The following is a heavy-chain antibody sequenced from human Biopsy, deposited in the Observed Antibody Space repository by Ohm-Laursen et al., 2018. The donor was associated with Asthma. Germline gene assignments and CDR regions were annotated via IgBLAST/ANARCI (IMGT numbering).Heavy chain of an antibody. V-gene: IGHV3-30*18. J-gene: IGHJ4*02. CDR3: AKDRVAGRSYYFDY. D-gene: IGHD6-13*01. CDR2: ILFDGRKI. CDR1: GFNLHNYG. Sequence: SLRLSCSASGFNLHNYGMNWGRRAPGKGLEWVAQILFDGRKINYPDSVKGRFTISRDNSKNMVYLQMNSLRPEDTAVYYCAKDRVAGRSYYFDYWGQGSLVSVSS.